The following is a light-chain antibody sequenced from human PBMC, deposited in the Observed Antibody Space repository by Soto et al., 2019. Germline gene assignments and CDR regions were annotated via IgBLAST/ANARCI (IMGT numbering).Light chain of an antibody. CDR1: QSVSSSY. V-gene: IGKV3-20*01. J-gene: IGKJ1*01. CDR2: GAS. Sequence: EIVLTQSPGTLSLSPGESATLSCRARQSVSSSYLAWYQQRPGQAPRLLIYGASIRATGIPDRFSGCGSGTDFTLTISRLEPEDFAVYVCQQHGSSPWTVGLGTKVEIK. CDR3: QQHGSSPWT.